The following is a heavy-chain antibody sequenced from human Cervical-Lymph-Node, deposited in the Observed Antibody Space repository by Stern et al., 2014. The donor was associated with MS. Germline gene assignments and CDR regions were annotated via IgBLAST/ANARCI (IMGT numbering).Heavy chain of an antibody. J-gene: IGHJ5*02. CDR1: GFIFSNSS. CDR2: IWFDGSFA. V-gene: IGHV3-33*01. Sequence: QVQLVESGGGVVQPGRSLRLSCAASGFIFSNSSIHWVRQAPGKGLEWGAFIWFDGSFAYYADSVRGRFTISRDNSQNTVFLQMNSLRAEDTAVYYCARARNRDGDNFVGPGGQGTLVTVSS. D-gene: IGHD5-24*01. CDR3: ARARNRDGDNFVGP.